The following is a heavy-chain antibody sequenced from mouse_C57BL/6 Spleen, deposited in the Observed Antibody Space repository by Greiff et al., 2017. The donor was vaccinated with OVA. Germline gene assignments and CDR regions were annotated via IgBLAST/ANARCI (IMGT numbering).Heavy chain of an antibody. CDR3: ARGLRRYFDV. Sequence: EVKLMESGGDLVKPGGSLKLSCAASGFTFSSYGMSWVRQTPDKRLEWVATISSGGSYTYYPASVKGRFTISRDNAKNTLYLQMSSLKSEDTAMYYCARGLRRYFDVWGTGTTVTVSS. CDR2: ISSGGSYT. J-gene: IGHJ1*03. V-gene: IGHV5-6*02. CDR1: GFTFSSYG. D-gene: IGHD2-12*01.